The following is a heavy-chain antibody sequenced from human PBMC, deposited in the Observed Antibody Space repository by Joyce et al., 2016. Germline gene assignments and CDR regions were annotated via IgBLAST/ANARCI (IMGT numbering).Heavy chain of an antibody. CDR1: GGTFSNDS. V-gene: IGHV1-69*08. D-gene: IGHD5-24*01. CDR2: IIPILDIR. CDR3: VRDRREAYNEVDH. Sequence: QVQLVQSGTEVKKPGSSVKVSCKASGGTFSNDSFTWVRQAPGQGLEWMGRIIPILDIRDYAQKFQGRVTITADRSTTTVYMELRSLRSEDTALYYCVRDRREAYNEVDHWGQGTLVTVSS. J-gene: IGHJ1*01.